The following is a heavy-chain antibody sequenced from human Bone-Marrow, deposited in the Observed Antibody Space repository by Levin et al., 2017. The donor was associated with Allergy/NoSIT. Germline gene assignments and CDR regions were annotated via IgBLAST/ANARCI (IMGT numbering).Heavy chain of an antibody. D-gene: IGHD1-14*01. Sequence: GESLKISCKASGYTFTSYTLNWVRQAPGQGLEWMGWIDTNTGNPTYAPGFSGRFVFSLDTSVSTAFLQISSLKTEDTATYYCARPYNRNHRGTGFDVWGQGTLVTVSS. V-gene: IGHV7-4-1*02. CDR1: GYTFTSYT. J-gene: IGHJ3*01. CDR2: IDTNTGNP. CDR3: ARPYNRNHRGTGFDV.